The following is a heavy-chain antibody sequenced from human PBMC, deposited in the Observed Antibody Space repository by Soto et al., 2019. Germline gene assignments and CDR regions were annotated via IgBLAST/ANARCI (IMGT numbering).Heavy chain of an antibody. CDR2: ISAYNGNT. J-gene: IGHJ4*02. CDR1: GYTFTSYG. D-gene: IGHD3-10*01. Sequence: QVQLVQSGAEVKKPGASVKVSCKASGYTFTSYGISWVRQAPGQGLEWMGWISAYNGNTNYAQKLQGRVTMTTDTSASTAYMELRSLRSDDTAVYYCARELRITMVRGVTGFDYWGQGTLVTVSS. V-gene: IGHV1-18*04. CDR3: ARELRITMVRGVTGFDY.